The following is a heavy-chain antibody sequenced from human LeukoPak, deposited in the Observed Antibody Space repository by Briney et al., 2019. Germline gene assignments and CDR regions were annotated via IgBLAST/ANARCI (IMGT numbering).Heavy chain of an antibody. J-gene: IGHJ3*02. CDR2: ISWNSGSI. V-gene: IGHV3-9*03. Sequence: GGSLRLSCAASGFTFSSYAMSWVRQAPGKGLEWVSGISWNSGSIGYADSVKGRFTISRDNAKNSLYLQMNSLRAEDMALYYCAKDISPDTAMVGGAFDIWGQGTMVTASS. CDR3: AKDISPDTAMVGGAFDI. D-gene: IGHD5-18*01. CDR1: GFTFSSYA.